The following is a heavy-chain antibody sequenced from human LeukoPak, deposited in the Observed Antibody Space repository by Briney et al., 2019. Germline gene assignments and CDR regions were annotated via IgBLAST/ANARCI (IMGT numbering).Heavy chain of an antibody. CDR3: ARAPILLWFGIS. CDR2: IYYSGST. CDR1: GDSISSSSYY. J-gene: IGHJ5*02. Sequence: PSETLSLTCTVSGDSISSSSYYWGWIRQPPGKGLEWIGSIYYSGSTYYNPSLKSRVTISVDTSKNQFSLKLSSVTAADTAVYYCARAPILLWFGISWGQGTLVTVSS. D-gene: IGHD3-10*01. V-gene: IGHV4-39*07.